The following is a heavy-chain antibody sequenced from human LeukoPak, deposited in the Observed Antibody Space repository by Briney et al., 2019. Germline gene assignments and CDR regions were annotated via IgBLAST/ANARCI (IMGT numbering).Heavy chain of an antibody. CDR1: GFTFSSYA. Sequence: PGGSLRLSCAASGFTFSSYAMSWVRQAPGKGLEWVSAISGSGGSTYYADSVRGRFTISRDNAKNTLYLQMNSLRDEDTAVYFCARDRAAARLFDSWGQGTQVAVSS. J-gene: IGHJ4*02. V-gene: IGHV3-23*01. CDR3: ARDRAAARLFDS. CDR2: ISGSGGST. D-gene: IGHD6-25*01.